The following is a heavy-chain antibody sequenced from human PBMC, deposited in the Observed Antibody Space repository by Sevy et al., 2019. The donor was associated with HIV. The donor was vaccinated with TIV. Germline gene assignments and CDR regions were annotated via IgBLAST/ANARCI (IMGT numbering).Heavy chain of an antibody. D-gene: IGHD3-9*01. CDR2: ISYDGRNK. J-gene: IGHJ6*02. CDR3: AKDFTGYNGMDV. CDR1: GIIFTTSG. Sequence: GGSLRLSCAVSGIIFTTSGMHWVRQAPGKGLERVAVISYDGRNKFYGDSVKGRFTISRDNSKNILFLQMNSLRAEDTAVYYCAKDFTGYNGMDVWGQWTMVTVSS. V-gene: IGHV3-30*18.